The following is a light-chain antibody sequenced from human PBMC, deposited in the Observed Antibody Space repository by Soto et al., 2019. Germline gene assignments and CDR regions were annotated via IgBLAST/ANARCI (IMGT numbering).Light chain of an antibody. CDR3: QQSYSTPPT. J-gene: IGKJ1*01. CDR1: QSISSY. V-gene: IGKV1-39*01. CDR2: AAS. Sequence: DIQMTQSPSSLSASVGDRVTITCRASQSISSYLNWYQQKPGKVPKLLIHAASSLQSGVPSRVSGSGPGTDFTLTISSLQPEDFATYYCQQSYSTPPTFGQGTKVDIK.